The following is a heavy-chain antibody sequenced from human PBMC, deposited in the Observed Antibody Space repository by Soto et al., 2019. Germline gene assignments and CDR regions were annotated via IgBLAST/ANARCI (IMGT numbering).Heavy chain of an antibody. D-gene: IGHD4-17*01. J-gene: IGHJ6*03. CDR3: ARDAYGDYVSYYYYYMDV. CDR1: GYTFTSYY. V-gene: IGHV1-46*03. Sequence: ASVKVSCKASGYTFTSYYMHWVRQAPGQGLEWMGIINPSGGSTSYAQKFQGRVTMTRDTSTSTVYMELSSLRSEDTAVYYCARDAYGDYVSYYYYYMDVWGKGTTVTVSS. CDR2: INPSGGST.